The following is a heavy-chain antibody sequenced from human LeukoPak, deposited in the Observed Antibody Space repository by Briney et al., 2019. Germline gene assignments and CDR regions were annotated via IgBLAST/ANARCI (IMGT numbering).Heavy chain of an antibody. V-gene: IGHV3-7*03. D-gene: IGHD1-26*01. CDR1: GFTFSSYW. CDR2: RMDDGSKK. Sequence: GGSLRLSCAASGFTFSSYWLSWVRQAPGEGLEWVANRMDDGSKKYYEDSVKSRFTISRDNAKNSLYLQMSSLRAEDTAVYYCARGRRWDHIEYWGQGTLVTVSS. J-gene: IGHJ4*02. CDR3: ARGRRWDHIEY.